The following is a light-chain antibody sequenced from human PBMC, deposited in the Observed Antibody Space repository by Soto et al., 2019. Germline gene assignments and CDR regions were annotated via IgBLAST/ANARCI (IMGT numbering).Light chain of an antibody. Sequence: DIQMTQFPSSLSASVGDGVTITCRASQSILHYFNWYQQQPEKAPKLLIYAASSLQSGVPSRFSGSGSGTDFTLTITSLQPEDFATYYCQQSYSTLFPFCHGTKVDIK. CDR1: QSILHY. J-gene: IGKJ3*01. CDR2: AAS. CDR3: QQSYSTLFP. V-gene: IGKV1-39*01.